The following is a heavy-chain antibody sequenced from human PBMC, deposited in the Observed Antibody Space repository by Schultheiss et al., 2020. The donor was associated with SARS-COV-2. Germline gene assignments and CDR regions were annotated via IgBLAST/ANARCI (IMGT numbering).Heavy chain of an antibody. J-gene: IGHJ4*02. V-gene: IGHV1-69*13. CDR2: IIPIFGTA. CDR3: ARDSDYGDYGASFDY. Sequence: SVKVSCKASGGTFSSYAISWVRQAPGQGLEWMGGIIPIFGTANYAQKFQGRVTITADESTSTAYMELSSLRSEDTAVYYCARDSDYGDYGASFDYWGQGTLVTGSS. CDR1: GGTFSSYA. D-gene: IGHD4-17*01.